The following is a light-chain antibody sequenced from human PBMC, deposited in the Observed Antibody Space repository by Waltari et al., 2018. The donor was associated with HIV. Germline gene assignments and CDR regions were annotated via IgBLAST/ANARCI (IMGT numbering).Light chain of an antibody. CDR2: DDN. V-gene: IGLV1-51*01. CDR1: SSNIGNNY. Sequence: QSVLTQPPSVSAAQGQKVTISCSGSSSNIGNNYVTWYQQLPGTAPKLLIYDDNKRPSGIPDRCSGSKSGTSATLDITGLQSGDEADYYCGTWDTSLSAGVVFGGGTKLTVL. CDR3: GTWDTSLSAGVV. J-gene: IGLJ2*01.